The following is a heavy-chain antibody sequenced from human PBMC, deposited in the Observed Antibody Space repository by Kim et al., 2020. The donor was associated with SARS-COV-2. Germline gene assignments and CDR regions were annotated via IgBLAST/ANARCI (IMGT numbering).Heavy chain of an antibody. D-gene: IGHD5-12*01. Sequence: KYDADSAKGRFTISRDKPKKTLYLQMNSLRAEDTAVYYCARDGYGPFDYWGQGTLVTVSS. CDR3: ARDGYGPFDY. V-gene: IGHV3-30*01. CDR2: K. J-gene: IGHJ4*02.